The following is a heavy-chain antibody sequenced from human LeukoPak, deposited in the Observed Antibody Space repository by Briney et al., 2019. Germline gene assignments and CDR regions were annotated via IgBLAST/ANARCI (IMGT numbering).Heavy chain of an antibody. CDR2: ISWNRGRI. CDR3: AKTGRRTSMVRGGIMRTYHFDY. CDR1: GFTFSSYW. D-gene: IGHD3-10*01. Sequence: PVRSLRLSCAASGFTFSSYWMHWVRQAPGKGLEWVAGISWNRGRIGYADSVKGRFTISRDNVRDSLNLQMNSLRAEDTALYYCAKTGRRTSMVRGGIMRTYHFDYWGQGTLVTVSS. J-gene: IGHJ4*02. V-gene: IGHV3-9*01.